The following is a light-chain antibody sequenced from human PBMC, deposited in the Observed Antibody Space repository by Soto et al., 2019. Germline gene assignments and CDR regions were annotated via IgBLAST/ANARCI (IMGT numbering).Light chain of an antibody. CDR3: QQRSNWPPRIT. Sequence: SVFTQYPGSLSFSTGGRATLSCGASQSVTGNYLAWYQQKPGQAPRILIYDASNRATGIPARFSGSGSGTDFTLTISSLEPEDFAVYYCQQRSNWPPRITFGQGTRLEVK. CDR2: DAS. CDR1: QSVTGNY. V-gene: IGKV3-11*01. J-gene: IGKJ5*01.